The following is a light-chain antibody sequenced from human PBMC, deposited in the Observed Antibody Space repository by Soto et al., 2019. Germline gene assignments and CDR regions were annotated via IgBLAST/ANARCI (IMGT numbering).Light chain of an antibody. Sequence: EIVMTQSPATLSVSPGDRATLSCRASQSVSTNLAWYQQKPGQAPRLLIYGASTRATNIPARFSGSGSGTEFTLIISSLQSEDFAVYYCQQYNKWPPWTFGQGTKVDIK. CDR1: QSVSTN. J-gene: IGKJ1*01. V-gene: IGKV3-15*01. CDR2: GAS. CDR3: QQYNKWPPWT.